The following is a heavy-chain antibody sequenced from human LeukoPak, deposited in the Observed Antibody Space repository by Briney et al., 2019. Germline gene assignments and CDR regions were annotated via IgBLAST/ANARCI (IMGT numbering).Heavy chain of an antibody. D-gene: IGHD2-15*01. Sequence: GGSLRLSCAASGFTFDDYAMHWVRQAPGKGLEWVSLISWDGGSTYYADSVKGRFTISRDNSKNSLYLQMNSLRAEDTAVYYCARDRGYCSGGSCSNAFDIWGQGTMVTVSS. CDR3: ARDRGYCSGGSCSNAFDI. V-gene: IGHV3-43D*03. CDR1: GFTFDDYA. CDR2: ISWDGGST. J-gene: IGHJ3*02.